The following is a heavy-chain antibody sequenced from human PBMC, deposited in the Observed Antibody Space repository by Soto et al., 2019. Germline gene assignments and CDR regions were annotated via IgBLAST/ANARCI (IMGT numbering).Heavy chain of an antibody. CDR2: TYYRSKWSN. D-gene: IGHD4-17*01. CDR3: ARDKGAVNY. V-gene: IGHV6-1*01. CDR1: GDSVSTNSAA. Sequence: QVQLQQSGPGLVKPSQTLSLTCAISGDSVSTNSAAWNWIRHSPSRGLEWLGRTYYRSKWSNDYAVSVRDRITMNPDTYKNTDSLQLNCVTPEDTVVYYCARDKGAVNYWGQGTMVTVSS. J-gene: IGHJ4*02.